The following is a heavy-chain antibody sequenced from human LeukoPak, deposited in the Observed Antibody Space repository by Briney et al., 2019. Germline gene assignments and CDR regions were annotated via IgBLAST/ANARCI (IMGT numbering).Heavy chain of an antibody. Sequence: SVKVSCKASGGTFISYTISWVRQAPGQGREWMGRIIRILGIANYAQKFQGRVTITADKSTSTAYMKLSSLRSEDTAVYYCAGYYDSSGPQCPSYWGQGTLVTVSS. J-gene: IGHJ4*02. D-gene: IGHD3-22*01. CDR1: GGTFISYT. V-gene: IGHV1-69*02. CDR3: AGYYDSSGPQCPSY. CDR2: IIRILGIA.